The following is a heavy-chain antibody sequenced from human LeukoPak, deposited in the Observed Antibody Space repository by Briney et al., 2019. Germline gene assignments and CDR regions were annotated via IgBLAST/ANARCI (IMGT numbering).Heavy chain of an antibody. Sequence: GGSLRLSCAASGFTFSSYAMSWVRQAPGKGLGWVSAISGSGGSTYYADSVKGRFTISRDNSKNTLYLQMNSLRAEDTAVYYCAKDLEQWLAGGPFDYWGQGTLVTVSS. CDR3: AKDLEQWLAGGPFDY. D-gene: IGHD6-19*01. V-gene: IGHV3-23*01. CDR1: GFTFSSYA. J-gene: IGHJ4*02. CDR2: ISGSGGST.